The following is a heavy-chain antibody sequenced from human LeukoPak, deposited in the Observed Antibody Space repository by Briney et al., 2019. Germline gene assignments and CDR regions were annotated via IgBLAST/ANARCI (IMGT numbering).Heavy chain of an antibody. D-gene: IGHD3-10*01. V-gene: IGHV4-61*02. CDR3: ARELLWFGESTYFDY. CDR2: VYTSGST. Sequence: SQTLSLTCTVSGVSINSGTYYWTWIRQPAGKGLEWIGRVYTSGSTNYNPSLKSRVTISVDTSKNQFSLKLSSVTAADTAVYYCARELLWFGESTYFDYWGQGTLVTVSS. CDR1: GVSINSGTYY. J-gene: IGHJ4*02.